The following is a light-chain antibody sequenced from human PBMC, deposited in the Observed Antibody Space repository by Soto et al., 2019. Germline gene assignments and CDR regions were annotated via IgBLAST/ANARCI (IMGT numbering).Light chain of an antibody. CDR3: SSYTISSLYV. CDR1: RSDVGGYNY. J-gene: IGLJ1*01. Sequence: QYALTQPDSVSGSPGQSITISCTGTRSDVGGYNYVYWYQQHPGKAPKLMIYDVSNRPSWVSTRFSGSKSGNTASLTISGLEAEDEADYYCSSYTISSLYVFGTGTKLTV. V-gene: IGLV2-14*01. CDR2: DVS.